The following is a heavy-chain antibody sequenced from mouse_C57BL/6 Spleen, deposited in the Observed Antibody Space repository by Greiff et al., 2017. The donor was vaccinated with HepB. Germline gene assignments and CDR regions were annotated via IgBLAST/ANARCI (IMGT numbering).Heavy chain of an antibody. CDR2: ISDGGSYT. D-gene: IGHD1-1*01. V-gene: IGHV5-4*01. J-gene: IGHJ3*01. CDR1: GFTFSSYA. Sequence: EVMLVESGGGLVKPGGSLKLSCAASGFTFSSYAMSWVRQTPEKRLEWVATISDGGSYTYYPDNVKGRFTISRDNAKNNLYLQMSHLKSEDTAMYYCAREGYYGSSPFAYWGQGTLVTVSA. CDR3: AREGYYGSSPFAY.